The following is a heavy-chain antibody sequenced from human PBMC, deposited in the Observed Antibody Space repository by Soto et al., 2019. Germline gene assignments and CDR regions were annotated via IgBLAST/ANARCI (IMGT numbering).Heavy chain of an antibody. CDR1: GYSFTSYW. Sequence: PGESLKISCKGSGYSFTSYWISWVRQMPGKGLEWMGRIDPSDSYTNYSPSFQGHVTISADKSISTAYLQWSSLKASDTAMYYCARLDDFWSGYYTGIGPTGENDYWGQGTLVTVS. CDR3: ARLDDFWSGYYTGIGPTGENDY. CDR2: IDPSDSYT. V-gene: IGHV5-10-1*01. J-gene: IGHJ4*02. D-gene: IGHD3-3*01.